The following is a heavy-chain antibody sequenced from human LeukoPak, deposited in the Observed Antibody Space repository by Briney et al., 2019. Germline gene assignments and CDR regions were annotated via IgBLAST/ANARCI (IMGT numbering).Heavy chain of an antibody. CDR1: GGSISSSSYY. CDR3: ARSTRPRFSVVDY. J-gene: IGHJ4*02. D-gene: IGHD2-21*01. Sequence: SETLSLTCTVSGGSISSSSYYWGWIRQPPGKGLEWIGSIYYSGNTYYNPSLKSRVTISVDTSKNQFSLKLNSVTAADTAVYYCARSTRPRFSVVDYWGQGTLVTGSS. V-gene: IGHV4-39*01. CDR2: IYYSGNT.